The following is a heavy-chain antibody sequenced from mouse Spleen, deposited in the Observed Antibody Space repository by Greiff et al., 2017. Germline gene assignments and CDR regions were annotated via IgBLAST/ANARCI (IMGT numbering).Heavy chain of an antibody. CDR3: AGGDGYYVLYAMDY. CDR1: GYSITSGYY. CDR2: ISYDGSN. V-gene: IGHV3-6*01. Sequence: ESGPGLVKPSQSLSLTCSVTGYSITSGYYWNWIRQFPGNKLEWMGYISYDGSNNYNPSLKNRISITRDTSKNQFFLKLNSVTTEDTATYYCAGGDGYYVLYAMDYWGQGTSVTVSS. J-gene: IGHJ4*01. D-gene: IGHD2-3*01.